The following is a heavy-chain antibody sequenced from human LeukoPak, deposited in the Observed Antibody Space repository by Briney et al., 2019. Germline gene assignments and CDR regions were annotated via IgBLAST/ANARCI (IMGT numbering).Heavy chain of an antibody. CDR3: ARDRVQIVVVPASLGY. Sequence: ASVKVSCKASGYTFTGYYMHWVRQTPGQGLEWMGWINPNSGGTNYAQKFQGRVTMTRDTSISTAYMELSRLRSDDTAVYYCARDRVQIVVVPASLGYWGQGTLVTVSS. CDR1: GYTFTGYY. D-gene: IGHD2-2*01. V-gene: IGHV1-2*02. CDR2: INPNSGGT. J-gene: IGHJ4*02.